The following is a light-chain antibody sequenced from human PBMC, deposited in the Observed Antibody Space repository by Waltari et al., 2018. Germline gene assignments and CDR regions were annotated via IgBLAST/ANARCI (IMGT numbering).Light chain of an antibody. V-gene: IGKV1-5*03. CDR1: QNINTW. Sequence: DIQMTQSPSTLSASVGDRVTITCRASQNINTWLAWHQQKPGKAPKLLIYKASSLESGVPSRFSVSGSGTECTLTISSLQPDDFATYYCLQYNGEPRTFGQGTKVEVK. CDR2: KAS. J-gene: IGKJ1*01. CDR3: LQYNGEPRT.